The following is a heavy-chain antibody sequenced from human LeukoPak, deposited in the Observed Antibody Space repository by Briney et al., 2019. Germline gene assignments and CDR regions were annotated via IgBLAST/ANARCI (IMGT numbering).Heavy chain of an antibody. J-gene: IGHJ4*02. V-gene: IGHV3-30*14. CDR3: ARVEAEYDSSGYDS. Sequence: GGSLRLSCAASGFTFSTYAMHWVRQAPGKGLEWVAVISYDGSNEYYADSVKGRFTISRDNSKNTLYLQMGSLRAEDMAVYYCARVEAEYDSSGYDSWGQGTLVTVSS. CDR1: GFTFSTYA. D-gene: IGHD3-22*01. CDR2: ISYDGSNE.